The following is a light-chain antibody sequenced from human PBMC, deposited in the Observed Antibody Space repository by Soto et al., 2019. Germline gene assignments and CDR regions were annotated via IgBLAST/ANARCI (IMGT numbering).Light chain of an antibody. CDR2: DAS. V-gene: IGKV1-5*01. J-gene: IGKJ2*01. Sequence: DIQMTQSPSTLSASVGDRVTIPCRASQSISSWLAWYQQKPGKAPKLLIYDASSLESGVPSRFSGSGSGTEFTLTISSLQPDDFATYYCQQYNSYSYTFGQGTKV. CDR3: QQYNSYSYT. CDR1: QSISSW.